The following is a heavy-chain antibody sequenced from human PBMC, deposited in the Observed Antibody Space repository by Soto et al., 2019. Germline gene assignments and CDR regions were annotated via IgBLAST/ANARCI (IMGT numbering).Heavy chain of an antibody. CDR2: IIPILGIA. CDR1: GGTFSSYT. D-gene: IGHD4-17*01. J-gene: IGHJ4*02. V-gene: IGHV1-69*08. CDR3: ARDSTVTESDY. Sequence: QVQLAQSGAEVKKPGSSVKVSCKASGGTFSSYTISWVRQAPGQGLEWMGRIIPILGIANYAQKFQGRVTITADKSTSTAYMELSSLRSEDTAVYYCARDSTVTESDYWGQGTLVTVSS.